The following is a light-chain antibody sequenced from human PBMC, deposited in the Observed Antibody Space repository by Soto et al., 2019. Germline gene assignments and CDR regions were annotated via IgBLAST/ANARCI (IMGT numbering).Light chain of an antibody. CDR2: VNS. J-gene: IGLJ1*01. Sequence: QSALTQPASVSESPGQSITISCTGTSSDVGDYKYVSWYQQHPDKAPKLIIYVNSNRPSGVSNRFSGSKSGNTASLTISGLQAEDEADYYCSSYTSSDTPYVFGTGTKVTVL. V-gene: IGLV2-14*01. CDR1: SSDVGDYKY. CDR3: SSYTSSDTPYV.